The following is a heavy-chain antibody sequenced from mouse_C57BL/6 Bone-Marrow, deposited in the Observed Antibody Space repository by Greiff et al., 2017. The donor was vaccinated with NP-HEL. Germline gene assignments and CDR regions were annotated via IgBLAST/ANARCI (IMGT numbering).Heavy chain of an antibody. CDR2: INPRGGNT. CDR3: ARWLTESFDY. J-gene: IGHJ2*01. V-gene: IGHV1-81*01. D-gene: IGHD2-2*01. Sequence: QVQLQQSGAELARPGASVKLSCKASGYTFTSYGISWVKQRTGQGLEWIGEINPRGGNTYYNEKFKGKATLTVDKSSSTAYMTLRSLTSEDYAVDFCARWLTESFDYWCRGTTLTVTS. CDR1: GYTFTSYG.